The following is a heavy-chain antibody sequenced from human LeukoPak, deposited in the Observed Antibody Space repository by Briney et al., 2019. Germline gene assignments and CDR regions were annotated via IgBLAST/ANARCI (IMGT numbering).Heavy chain of an antibody. D-gene: IGHD2-2*02. CDR2: ISSSGSTI. V-gene: IGHV3-48*04. J-gene: IGHJ4*02. CDR1: GFTFSSYS. Sequence: GGSLRLSCAASGFTFSSYSMNWVRQAPGKGLEWVSYISSSGSTIYYADSVKGRFTIPRDNAKNSLYLQMNSLRAEDTAVYYCARLALSGYCSSTSCYTPLDYWGQGTLVTVSS. CDR3: ARLALSGYCSSTSCYTPLDY.